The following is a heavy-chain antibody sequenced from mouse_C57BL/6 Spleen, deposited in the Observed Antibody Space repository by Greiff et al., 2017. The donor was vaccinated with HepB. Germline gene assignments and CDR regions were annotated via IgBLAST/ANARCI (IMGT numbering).Heavy chain of an antibody. V-gene: IGHV5-4*01. CDR1: GFTFSSYA. Sequence: EVNVVESGGGLVKPGGSLKLSCAASGFTFSSYAMSWVRQTPEKRLEWVATISDGGSYTYYPDNVKGRFTISRDNAKNNLYLQMSHLKSEDTAMYYCAREGSSSYAMDYWGQGTSVTVSS. J-gene: IGHJ4*01. CDR2: ISDGGSYT. D-gene: IGHD1-1*01. CDR3: AREGSSSYAMDY.